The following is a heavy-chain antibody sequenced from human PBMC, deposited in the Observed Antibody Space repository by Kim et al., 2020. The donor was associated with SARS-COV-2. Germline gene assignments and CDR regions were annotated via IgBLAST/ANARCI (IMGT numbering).Heavy chain of an antibody. J-gene: IGHJ4*02. Sequence: APVKGRFTISREDSKNTLYLQTNSLKTEDTAVYYCTTVPTMIVVVTKNYWGQGTLVTVSS. D-gene: IGHD3-22*01. V-gene: IGHV3-15*01. CDR3: TTVPTMIVVVTKNY.